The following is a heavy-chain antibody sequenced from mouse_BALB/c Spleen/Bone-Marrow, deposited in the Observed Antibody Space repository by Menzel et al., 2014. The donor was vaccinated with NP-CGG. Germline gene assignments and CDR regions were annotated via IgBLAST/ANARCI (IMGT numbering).Heavy chain of an antibody. J-gene: IGHJ3*01. V-gene: IGHV2-2*02. Sequence: VKLVESGPGLLQPSQSLSITCTVSGFSLTTYGVHWVRQSPGENLEWLGVIWNDGSTDYNAGFIFRLSISKDNSKSQIFFKMNSLQANDTAIYYCARNEGRSFTYWGQGTLVTVSS. CDR2: IWNDGST. CDR3: ARNEGRSFTY. CDR1: GFSLTTYG.